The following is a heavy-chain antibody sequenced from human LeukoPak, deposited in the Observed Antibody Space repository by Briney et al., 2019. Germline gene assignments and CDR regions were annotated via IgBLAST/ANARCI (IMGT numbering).Heavy chain of an antibody. V-gene: IGHV1-18*04. CDR2: ISAYNGNT. D-gene: IGHD6-19*01. CDR3: ARDREYSSGWYLVY. J-gene: IGHJ4*02. CDR1: GYTFTSYG. Sequence: ASVKVSCKASGYTFTSYGISWVRQAPGQGLEWMGWISAYNGNTNYAQKLQGRVTMTTDTSTSTAYMELTSLRSDDTAVYYCARDREYSSGWYLVYWGQGTLVTVSS.